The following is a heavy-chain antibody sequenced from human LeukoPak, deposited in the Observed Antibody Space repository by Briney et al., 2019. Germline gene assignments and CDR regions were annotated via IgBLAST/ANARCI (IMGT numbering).Heavy chain of an antibody. CDR2: IKKDGSEK. D-gene: IGHD2-8*01. J-gene: IGHJ4*02. V-gene: IGHV3-7*03. CDR1: VLMFNNYC. CDR3: TRGGASTSYYWFY. Sequence: GGSVRLSCVVSVLMFNNYCIAWVRQAPWKGLEWVVTIKKDGSEKFYVDSVKGRFTISRDNAKSSLYLQMDSLRGEDTAVYYCTRGGASTSYYWFYWGQGTLVTVSS.